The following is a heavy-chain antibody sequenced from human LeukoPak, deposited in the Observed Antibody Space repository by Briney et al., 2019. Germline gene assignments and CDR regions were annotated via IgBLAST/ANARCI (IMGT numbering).Heavy chain of an antibody. D-gene: IGHD5-12*01. V-gene: IGHV3-30-3*01. J-gene: IGHJ4*02. CDR1: GFTFSSYA. CDR2: ISYDGSNK. Sequence: GGSLRLSCAASGFTFSSYAMHWVRQAPGKGLEWVAVISYDGSNKYYADSVKGRFTISRDNSKNTLYLQMNSLRAEDTAVYYCARTYSGYEYWGQGTLVTVSS. CDR3: ARTYSGYEY.